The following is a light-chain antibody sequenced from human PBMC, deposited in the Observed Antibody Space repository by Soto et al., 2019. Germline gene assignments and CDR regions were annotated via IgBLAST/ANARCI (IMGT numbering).Light chain of an antibody. V-gene: IGKV3D-15*01. Sequence: IVMTPSPVKLPVCHGERATLSCGGSQSVRSHLAWYQQKPGPAPRLLIYGASSRATGIPARFSGSGSGTEFTLTLSSLQPDDFATYYCQHYNSYSEAFGQGTKVDIK. CDR1: QSVRSH. J-gene: IGKJ1*01. CDR3: QHYNSYSEA. CDR2: GAS.